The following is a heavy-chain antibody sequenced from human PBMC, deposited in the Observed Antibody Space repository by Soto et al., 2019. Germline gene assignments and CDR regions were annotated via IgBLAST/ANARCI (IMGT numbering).Heavy chain of an antibody. Sequence: AETLSLPCSVSGVSIGSHFWSWIRQAPGKGPELVFYIYHTVNTNYNPALKSRVTISMDTSENQLSLQLSSVTAADTAVYYCARLQYMAVTALNXWGQGTLVTVSX. D-gene: IGHD2-21*02. CDR3: ARLQYMAVTALNX. CDR1: GVSIGSHF. V-gene: IGHV4-59*11. J-gene: IGHJ4*03. CDR2: IYHTVNT.